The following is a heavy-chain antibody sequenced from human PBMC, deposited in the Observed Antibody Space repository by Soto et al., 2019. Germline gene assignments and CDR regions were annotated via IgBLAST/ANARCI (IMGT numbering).Heavy chain of an antibody. J-gene: IGHJ5*02. V-gene: IGHV1-69*02. CDR2: IIPILGIA. CDR3: ARGVSSSANWFDP. D-gene: IGHD6-6*01. CDR1: GGTFSSYT. Sequence: QVQLVQSGAEVKKPGSSVKVSCKASGGTFSSYTISWVRQAPGQGLEWMGRIIPILGIANYAQEFQGKVTITADKSTSAAYMELSSLRSEDTAVYYCARGVSSSANWFDPWGQGTLVTVSS.